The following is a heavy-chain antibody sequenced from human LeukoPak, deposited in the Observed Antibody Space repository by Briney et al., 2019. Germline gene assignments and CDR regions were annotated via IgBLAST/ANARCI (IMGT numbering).Heavy chain of an antibody. CDR3: AGTYYYDSSGYYFDY. V-gene: IGHV4-39*01. J-gene: IGHJ4*02. Sequence: SETLSLTCTVSGGSISSSSYYWGWIRQPPGKGLEWIGSIYYSGSTYYNPSLKSRVTISVDTSKNQFPLKLSSVTAADTAVYYCAGTYYYDSSGYYFDYWGQGTLVTVSS. CDR1: GGSISSSSYY. CDR2: IYYSGST. D-gene: IGHD3-22*01.